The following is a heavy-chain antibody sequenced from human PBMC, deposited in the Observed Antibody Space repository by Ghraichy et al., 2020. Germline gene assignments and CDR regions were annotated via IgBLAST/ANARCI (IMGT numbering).Heavy chain of an antibody. Sequence: GESLNISCAASGFIVSTNYMSWVRQAPGKGLEWVSVIYSGGSTYYADSVKGRFTISRDNSKNTLFLQMNSLRAEDTAVYYCAREGTMADFGVVTHYYFYYMDVWGKGTTVTVSS. V-gene: IGHV3-53*01. CDR1: GFIVSTNY. J-gene: IGHJ6*03. CDR2: IYSGGST. CDR3: AREGTMADFGVVTHYYFYYMDV. D-gene: IGHD3-3*01.